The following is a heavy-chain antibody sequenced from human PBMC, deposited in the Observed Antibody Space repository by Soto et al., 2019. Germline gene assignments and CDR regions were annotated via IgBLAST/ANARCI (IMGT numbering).Heavy chain of an antibody. J-gene: IGHJ4*02. Sequence: QVQLVESGGGVVQPGRSLRLSCAASGFTFSSYGMHWVRQAPGKGLEWVAVIWYDGSNKYYADSVKGRFTISRDNSKNTLYLQMNSLRAGDTAVYYCARFSSLATITLGYWGQGTLVTVSS. CDR1: GFTFSSYG. D-gene: IGHD5-12*01. CDR2: IWYDGSNK. CDR3: ARFSSLATITLGY. V-gene: IGHV3-33*01.